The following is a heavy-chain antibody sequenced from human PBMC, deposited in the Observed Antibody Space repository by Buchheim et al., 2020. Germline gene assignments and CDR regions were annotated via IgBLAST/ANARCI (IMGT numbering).Heavy chain of an antibody. J-gene: IGHJ4*02. V-gene: IGHV1-69*06. CDR1: GYTFTSYD. Sequence: QVQLVQSGAEVKKPGASVKVSCKASGYTFTSYDINWVRQATGQGLEWMGGIIPIFGTANYAQKFQGRVTITVDKSTSTAYMELSSLRSEDTAVYYCARDFYGGRSYYDSSGYYRLGYWGQGTL. CDR2: IIPIFGTA. D-gene: IGHD3-22*01. CDR3: ARDFYGGRSYYDSSGYYRLGY.